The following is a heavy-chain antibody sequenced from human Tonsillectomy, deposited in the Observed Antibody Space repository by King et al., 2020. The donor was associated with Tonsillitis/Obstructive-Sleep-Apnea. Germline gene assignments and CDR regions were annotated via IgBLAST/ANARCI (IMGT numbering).Heavy chain of an antibody. J-gene: IGHJ6*03. CDR1: GGSISSSSYY. CDR2: IYYCGST. Sequence: QLQESGPGLVKPSETLSLTCTVSGGSISSSSYYWGWIRQPPGNGLDWIGSIYYCGSTYYNPSLKSRVTISVDTSKNQFSLKLSSVTAADTAVYYCARHNVEEGFWSGYYNNYYYYYMDVWGKGTTVTVSS. CDR3: ARHNVEEGFWSGYYNNYYYYYMDV. V-gene: IGHV4-39*01. D-gene: IGHD3-3*01.